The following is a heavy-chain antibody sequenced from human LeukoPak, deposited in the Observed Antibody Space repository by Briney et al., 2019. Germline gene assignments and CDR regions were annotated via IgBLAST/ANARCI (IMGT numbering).Heavy chain of an antibody. CDR3: ARGGPDAFDI. Sequence: GGSLRLSCAAPGFTFSSYSMYWVRQAPGKGVEWVSSISSSSSYIYYADSVKGRFTISRDNAKNSLYLQMNSLRAEDTAVYYCARGGPDAFDIWGQGTMVTVSS. CDR2: ISSSSSYI. D-gene: IGHD3/OR15-3a*01. V-gene: IGHV3-21*01. J-gene: IGHJ3*02. CDR1: GFTFSSYS.